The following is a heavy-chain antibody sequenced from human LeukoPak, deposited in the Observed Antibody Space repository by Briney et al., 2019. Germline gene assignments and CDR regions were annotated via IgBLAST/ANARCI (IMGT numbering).Heavy chain of an antibody. J-gene: IGHJ4*02. D-gene: IGHD4-17*01. CDR2: FYYAGST. CDR1: GDSIRSFF. CDR3: ARLPSAGHGYFED. Sequence: SETLSLTCTVSGDSIRSFFWSWIRQTPGKGLEWIGFFYYAGSTNYNPSLKSRVAISVDTSKNQLSLNLSSVTAADTALYYCARLPSAGHGYFEDWGQGALVTVSS. V-gene: IGHV4-59*01.